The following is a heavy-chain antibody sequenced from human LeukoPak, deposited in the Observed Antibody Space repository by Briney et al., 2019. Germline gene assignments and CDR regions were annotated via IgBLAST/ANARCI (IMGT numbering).Heavy chain of an antibody. CDR2: ISGFNGVT. Sequence: GASVKVSFKASGYSFNSYGITWVRQAPGQGLEWMGWISGFNGVTDYAQRLQGRVTMDTATSTSTAYMALRSLRSDDTAVYSCARDQKVGQTYSSGWLDHWGQGTLVTVSS. CDR3: ARDQKVGQTYSSGWLDH. CDR1: GYSFNSYG. V-gene: IGHV1-18*01. D-gene: IGHD6-19*01. J-gene: IGHJ4*02.